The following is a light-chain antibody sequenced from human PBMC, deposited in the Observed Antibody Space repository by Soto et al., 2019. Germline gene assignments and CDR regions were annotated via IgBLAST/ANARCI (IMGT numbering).Light chain of an antibody. CDR1: QSLLHINGYNY. V-gene: IGKV2-28*01. CDR2: LGS. J-gene: IGKJ4*01. Sequence: DIVMTQSPLSLHVTPGEPPSFSCRSSQSLLHINGYNYLDWYLQRPGQSPQLLIYLGSTRASGVPDMVCGSGSGTDFTLKISRVEAEDVGIYYCMQALGDPPAFGGGTKVDIK. CDR3: MQALGDPPA.